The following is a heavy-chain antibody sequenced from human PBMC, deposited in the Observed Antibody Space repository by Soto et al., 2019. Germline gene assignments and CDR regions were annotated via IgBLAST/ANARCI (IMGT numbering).Heavy chain of an antibody. J-gene: IGHJ6*02. CDR1: GFTFSSYA. Sequence: GGSLRLSCAASGFTFSSYAMHWVRQAPGKGLEWVAVISYDGSNKYYADSVKGRFTISRDTSKNTLYLQMNSLRAEDSAVYYCARGPRDLWSGYYYYYGMDVWGQGTTVTVSS. D-gene: IGHD3-3*01. V-gene: IGHV3-30-3*01. CDR3: ARGPRDLWSGYYYYYGMDV. CDR2: ISYDGSNK.